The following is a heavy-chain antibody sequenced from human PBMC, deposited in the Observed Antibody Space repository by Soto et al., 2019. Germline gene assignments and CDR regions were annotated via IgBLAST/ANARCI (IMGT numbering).Heavy chain of an antibody. CDR2: INPSGGST. CDR1: GYTFTDYY. Sequence: QVQLVQSGAEVNKPGASVKVSCKASGYTFTDYYLHWVRQAPGQGLEWMGFINPSGGSTTYLQKFQGRVTMTRDTSTGTVYMDLSSLTSEDTAVYYCARGSSVAFDYWGQGTLVTVSS. D-gene: IGHD2-21*01. V-gene: IGHV1-46*01. CDR3: ARGSSVAFDY. J-gene: IGHJ4*02.